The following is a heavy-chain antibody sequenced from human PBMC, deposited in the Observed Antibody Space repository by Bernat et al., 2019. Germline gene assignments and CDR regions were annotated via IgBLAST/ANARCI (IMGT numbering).Heavy chain of an antibody. D-gene: IGHD1-26*01. CDR2: ISGSGGST. J-gene: IGHJ4*02. CDR3: ATQYYTSGASIDS. Sequence: EVQLLESGGGLVQPGGSLRLSCAASGFTFSSYTMSWVRQAPGKGLEWVSAISGSGGSTYYADSVKGRFTISRDNSKDTLYLQMDSLRAEDTAVYHCATQYYTSGASIDSWGQGTLVTVSS. CDR1: GFTFSSYT. V-gene: IGHV3-23*01.